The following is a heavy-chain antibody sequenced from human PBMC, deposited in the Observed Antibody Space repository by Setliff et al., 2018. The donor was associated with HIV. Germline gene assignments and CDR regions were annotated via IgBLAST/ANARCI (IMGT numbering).Heavy chain of an antibody. J-gene: IGHJ4*02. V-gene: IGHV1-46*01. CDR2: INPSVGST. D-gene: IGHD5-12*01. CDR3: AGGGDGYNYGDY. CDR1: GYTFTNKY. Sequence: ASVKVSCKASGYTFTNKYILWVRQAPGQGPEWVGIINPSVGSTNSAQKFQGRVTMTRDTSTSTVYMELSSLRSEDTAVYYCAGGGDGYNYGDYWGQGTLVTVSS.